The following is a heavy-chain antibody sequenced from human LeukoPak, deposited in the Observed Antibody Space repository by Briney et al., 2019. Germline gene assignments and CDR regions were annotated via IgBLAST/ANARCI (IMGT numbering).Heavy chain of an antibody. CDR2: ISAYNGNT. J-gene: IGHJ5*02. CDR3: ARDPISDSSGYYSVAVFDP. Sequence: ASVTVSCKASGYTFTSYGISWVRQAPGQGLEWMGWISAYNGNTNYAQKLQGRVTMTTDTSTSTAYMELRSLRSDDTAVYYCARDPISDSSGYYSVAVFDPWGQGTLVTVSS. D-gene: IGHD3-22*01. CDR1: GYTFTSYG. V-gene: IGHV1-18*01.